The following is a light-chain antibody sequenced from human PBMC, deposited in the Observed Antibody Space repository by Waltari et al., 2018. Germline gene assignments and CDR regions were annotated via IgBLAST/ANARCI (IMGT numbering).Light chain of an antibody. CDR3: SSYSNTNTPYVVLL. CDR1: SSDIGGYSF. CDR2: DVS. Sequence: QSALTQPASVSGSPGQSITISCPGTSSDIGGYSFVSLYQQHPGKAPKLMIYDVSNRPSGVSDRFSGSKSGNTASLTISGLQAEDEADYYCSSYSNTNTPYVVLLFGGGTKLTVL. V-gene: IGLV2-14*03. J-gene: IGLJ2*01.